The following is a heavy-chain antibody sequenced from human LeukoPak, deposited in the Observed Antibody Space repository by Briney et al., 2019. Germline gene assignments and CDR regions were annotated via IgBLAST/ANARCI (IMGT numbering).Heavy chain of an antibody. Sequence: GGSLRLSCAASGFTFSSYAMHWVRQAPGKGLEWVAVISKDAFNYYYGDSVKGRFTISGDNSKNTLYLQMNSLRPEDTALYYCARGVYTSSWSLDSWGQGTLVTVSS. D-gene: IGHD6-13*01. J-gene: IGHJ4*02. CDR1: GFTFSSYA. V-gene: IGHV3-30*14. CDR2: ISKDAFNY. CDR3: ARGVYTSSWSLDS.